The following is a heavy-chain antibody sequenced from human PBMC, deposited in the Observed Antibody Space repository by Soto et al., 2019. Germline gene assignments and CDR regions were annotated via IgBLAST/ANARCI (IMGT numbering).Heavy chain of an antibody. CDR1: GLTVSNAY. V-gene: IGHV3-53*01. CDR3: VRPLPSGRNYGLDV. J-gene: IGHJ6*02. D-gene: IGHD3-10*01. Sequence: LRLSCAASGLTVSNAYMAWVRQAPGMGLEWVSVIYDNGTTYYADSVKGRFTISRDTSTNTLSLQMDSLRAEDTAVYYCVRPLPSGRNYGLDVWGQGTTVTVSS. CDR2: IYDNGTT.